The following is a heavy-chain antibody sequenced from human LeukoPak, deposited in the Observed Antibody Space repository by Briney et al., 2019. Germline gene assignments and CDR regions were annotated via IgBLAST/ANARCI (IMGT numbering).Heavy chain of an antibody. V-gene: IGHV7-4-1*02. J-gene: IGHJ4*02. CDR3: ARGGPFDY. CDR2: INTNTGNP. CDR1: GYTFTDYT. Sequence: ASVKVCCKASGYTFTDYTVNWVRQAPGQGLEWMGWINTNTGNPTYAQGFTGRFVFSLDTSVSTAYLQISGLKAEDTAMYYCARGGPFDYWGQGTLVTVSS. D-gene: IGHD3/OR15-3a*01.